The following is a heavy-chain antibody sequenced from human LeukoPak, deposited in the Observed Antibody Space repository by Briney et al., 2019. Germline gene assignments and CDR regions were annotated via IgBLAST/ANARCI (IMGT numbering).Heavy chain of an antibody. D-gene: IGHD3-9*01. J-gene: IGHJ4*02. Sequence: ASVKVSCKASGYTSTGYYMHWVRQAPGQGLEWMGWINPNSGGTNYAQKFQGRVTMTRVTSISTAYMELSRLRSDDAAVYCCARDLTWYYDILTGSYYFDYWGQGTLVTVSS. CDR2: INPNSGGT. V-gene: IGHV1-2*02. CDR1: GYTSTGYY. CDR3: ARDLTWYYDILTGSYYFDY.